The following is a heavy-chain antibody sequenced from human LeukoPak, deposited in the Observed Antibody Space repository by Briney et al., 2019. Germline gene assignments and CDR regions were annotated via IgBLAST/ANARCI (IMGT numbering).Heavy chain of an antibody. V-gene: IGHV3-23*01. CDR3: AKGSITIFGVASVFDY. J-gene: IGHJ4*02. CDR2: ISGSGGST. Sequence: PGGSLRLSCAASGFTFSSYAMSWVRQAPGKGLEWVSAISGSGGSTYYADSVKGRFTISRDNSKNTLYLQMSSLRAEDTAVYYCAKGSITIFGVASVFDYWGQGTLVTVSS. D-gene: IGHD3-3*01. CDR1: GFTFSSYA.